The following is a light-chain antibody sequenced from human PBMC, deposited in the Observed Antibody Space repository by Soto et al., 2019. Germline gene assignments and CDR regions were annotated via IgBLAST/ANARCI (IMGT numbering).Light chain of an antibody. CDR2: GTY. V-gene: IGKV1-39*01. J-gene: IGKJ2*01. CDR1: HTIATY. CDR3: QQFYYYPHT. Sequence: EIQMTQSPASLSASVGERVTLTCRASHTIATYLNWYQQKAGKVPEVLIYGTYTLQPGVPSRFTGSGYGTDFTLTINNVQPEDFATYYCQQFYYYPHTFGQGTKLEVK.